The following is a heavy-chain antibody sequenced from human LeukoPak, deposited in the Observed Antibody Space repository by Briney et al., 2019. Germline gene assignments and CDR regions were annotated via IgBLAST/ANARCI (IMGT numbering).Heavy chain of an antibody. Sequence: SETLSLTCTVSGGSISSGSYRWSWIRQPAGKGLEWIGRIYTSGSTNYNPSLKSRVTISVDTSKSQFSLKLSSVTAADTAVYYCASRDYGDYGFDYWGQGTLVTVSS. D-gene: IGHD4-17*01. J-gene: IGHJ4*02. CDR3: ASRDYGDYGFDY. CDR2: IYTSGST. CDR1: GGSISSGSYR. V-gene: IGHV4-61*02.